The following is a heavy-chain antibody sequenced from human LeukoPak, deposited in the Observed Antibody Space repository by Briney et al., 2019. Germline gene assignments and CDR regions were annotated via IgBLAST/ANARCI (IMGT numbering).Heavy chain of an antibody. D-gene: IGHD5-24*01. CDR3: ARGVDGDY. J-gene: IGHJ4*02. CDR2: IYSGGST. Sequence: GGSLRLSCTVSGFTVSSNYMSWVRQAAGKGLEWVSVIYSGGSTYCADSVKGRFTISRDNSKNTLYLQMNSLRAEDTAVYYCARGVDGDYWGQGTLVTVSS. CDR1: GFTVSSNY. V-gene: IGHV3-53*01.